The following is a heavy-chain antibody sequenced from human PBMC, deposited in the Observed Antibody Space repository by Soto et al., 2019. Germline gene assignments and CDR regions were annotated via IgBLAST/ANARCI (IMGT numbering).Heavy chain of an antibody. Sequence: SETLSLTCTVSGGSISSGGYYWSWIRQHPGKGLEWIGYIFYTGSTYYNPSLKSRLTISEDTSQNQFSLKLSSVTAADTAVYYCARGSREMQIWLRSPSAFDIWGQGTMVTVSS. V-gene: IGHV4-31*03. CDR2: IFYTGST. J-gene: IGHJ3*02. CDR3: ARGSREMQIWLRSPSAFDI. D-gene: IGHD5-18*01. CDR1: GGSISSGGYY.